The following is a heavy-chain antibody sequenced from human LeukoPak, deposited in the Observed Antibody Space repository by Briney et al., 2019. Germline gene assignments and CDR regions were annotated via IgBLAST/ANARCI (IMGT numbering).Heavy chain of an antibody. CDR3: AKDRSRSMPGVFDI. CDR1: VFTLSSYG. CDR2: IRYDGCNK. D-gene: IGHD2/OR15-2a*01. J-gene: IGHJ3*02. Sequence: GGSLRLSCAPSVFTLSSYGMHWVRQAPGKGLEWVAFIRYDGCNKYYADSVKGRFTISRDNSKNTLYLQMNSLRAEDTAVYYCAKDRSRSMPGVFDIWGEGTMVTVSS. V-gene: IGHV3-30*02.